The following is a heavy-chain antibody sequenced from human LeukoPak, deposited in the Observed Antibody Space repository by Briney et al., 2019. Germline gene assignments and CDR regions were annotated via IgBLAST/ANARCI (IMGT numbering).Heavy chain of an antibody. CDR3: ARDLPYGGNSGDDAFDI. CDR1: GGSISSGSYY. CDR2: IYTSGST. V-gene: IGHV4-61*02. Sequence: SETLSLTCTVSGGSISSGSYYWSWIRQPAGKGLEWIGRIYTSGSTNYNPSLKSRVTISVDTSKNQFSLKLSSVTAADTAVYYCARDLPYGGNSGDDAFDIWGQGTMVTVSS. J-gene: IGHJ3*02. D-gene: IGHD4-23*01.